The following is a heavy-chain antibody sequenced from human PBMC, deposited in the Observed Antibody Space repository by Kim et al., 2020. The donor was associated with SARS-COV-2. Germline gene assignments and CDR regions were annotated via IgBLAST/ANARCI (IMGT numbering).Heavy chain of an antibody. CDR3: ARDLDEYYSDYYYGMDV. CDR1: GFTFSSYA. CDR2: ISYDGSNK. Sequence: GGSLRLSCAASGFTFSSYAMHWVRQAPGKGLEWVAVISYDGSNKYYADSVKGRFTISRDNSKNTLYLQMNSLRAEDTAVYYCARDLDEYYSDYYYGMDVWGQGTTVTVSS. J-gene: IGHJ6*02. V-gene: IGHV3-30*04. D-gene: IGHD2-15*01.